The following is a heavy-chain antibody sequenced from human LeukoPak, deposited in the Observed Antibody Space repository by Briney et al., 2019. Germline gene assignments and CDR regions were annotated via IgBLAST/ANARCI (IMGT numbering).Heavy chain of an antibody. CDR3: ARARSGSWYGTFDI. Sequence: SETLSLTCTVSGGSISSYYWSWIRQPPGKGLEWIGYIYYSGSTNYNPSLKSRVTISVDTSKNQFSLKLSSVTAADTAVYYCARARSGSWYGTFDIWGQGTMVTVSS. D-gene: IGHD6-13*01. V-gene: IGHV4-59*01. CDR2: IYYSGST. CDR1: GGSISSYY. J-gene: IGHJ3*02.